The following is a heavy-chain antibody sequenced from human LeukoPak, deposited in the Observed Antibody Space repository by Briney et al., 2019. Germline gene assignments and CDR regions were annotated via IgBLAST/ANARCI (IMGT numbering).Heavy chain of an antibody. CDR1: GGSISSGDYY. D-gene: IGHD5-18*01. CDR2: IYYSGST. Sequence: SETLSLTCTVSGGSISSGDYYWSWIRQPPGKGLEWIGYIYYSGSTYYNPSLKSRVTISVDTSKNQFSLKLSSVTAADTAVYYCARAVTEGAVYYWGQGTLVTVSS. V-gene: IGHV4-30-4*01. CDR3: ARAVTEGAVYY. J-gene: IGHJ4*02.